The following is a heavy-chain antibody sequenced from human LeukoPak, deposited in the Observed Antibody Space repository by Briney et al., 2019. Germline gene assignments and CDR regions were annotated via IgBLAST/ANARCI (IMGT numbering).Heavy chain of an antibody. V-gene: IGHV3-7*01. CDR3: ARAYNDAFDI. CDR1: GFTFSDYY. Sequence: PGGSLRLSCAASGFTFSDYYMSWVRQAPGKGLELVANIKQDRSEKYYVDSVKGRFTISRDNAKNSLYLQMNSLRAEDTAVYYCARAYNDAFDIWGQGTMVTVSS. J-gene: IGHJ3*02. D-gene: IGHD1-1*01. CDR2: IKQDRSEK.